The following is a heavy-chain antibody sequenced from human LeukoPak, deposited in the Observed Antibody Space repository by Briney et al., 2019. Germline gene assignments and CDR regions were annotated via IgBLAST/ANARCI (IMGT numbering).Heavy chain of an antibody. V-gene: IGHV4-59*08. Sequence: SETLSLTCTVSGGSISNYYWTWIRQPPGKGLEWIGYIYYSGSTNYNPSLSSRVTISLDTSKNQFSLMLRSLTAADTPVYYCARRYTASPGERFDYWGQGTLVTVSS. D-gene: IGHD2-2*02. CDR3: ARRYTASPGERFDY. CDR1: GGSISNYY. J-gene: IGHJ4*02. CDR2: IYYSGST.